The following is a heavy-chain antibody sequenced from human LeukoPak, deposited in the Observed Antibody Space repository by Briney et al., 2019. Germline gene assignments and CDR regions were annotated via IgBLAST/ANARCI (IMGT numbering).Heavy chain of an antibody. V-gene: IGHV1-8*03. D-gene: IGHD1-26*01. J-gene: IGHJ3*02. CDR2: MNPNSGNT. CDR1: GYTFTDYY. Sequence: ASVKVSCKASGYTFTDYYIHWVRQATGQGLEWMGWMNPNSGNTGYAQKFQGRVTITRNTSISTAYMELSSLRSEDTAVYYCAGFMRGSDAFDIWGQGTMVTVSS. CDR3: AGFMRGSDAFDI.